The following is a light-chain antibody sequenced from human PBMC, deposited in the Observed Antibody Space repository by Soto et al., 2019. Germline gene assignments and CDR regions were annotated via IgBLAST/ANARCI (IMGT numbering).Light chain of an antibody. V-gene: IGKV3-20*01. J-gene: IGKJ1*01. CDR3: QQYGSPPPT. CDR1: QSVSSSY. Sequence: EIVLTQSPGTLSLSPGERATLSCRASQSVSSSYLAWYQQKPGQAPRLLIYGASSRATGIPDRFSGSGAGTHFTFTIGRREPEDFALYYCQQYGSPPPTFGQGTEVEIK. CDR2: GAS.